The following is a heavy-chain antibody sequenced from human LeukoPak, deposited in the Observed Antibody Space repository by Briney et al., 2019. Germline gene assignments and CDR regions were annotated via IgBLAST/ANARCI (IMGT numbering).Heavy chain of an antibody. V-gene: IGHV4-39*01. D-gene: IGHD3-10*01. CDR3: ARHKKFGASLDWFDG. CDR2: ISYSGCT. CDR1: GFTFTSYA. J-gene: IGHJ5*02. Sequence: GSLGLSCAASGFTFTSYAMSWVRQPPGRGLEWIGSISYSGCTKNNPSLKSRVTIAVATSKSNFSLRLNSVTAADTALYYCARHKKFGASLDWFDGWGEGSLVSVSS.